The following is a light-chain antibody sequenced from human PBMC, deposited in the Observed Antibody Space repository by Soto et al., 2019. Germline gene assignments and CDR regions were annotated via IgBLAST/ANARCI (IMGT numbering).Light chain of an antibody. CDR3: QQYGTSPRT. CDR1: QSVSSSY. CDR2: GAS. Sequence: EIVLTQSPGTLSLSPGERATHSCRASQSVSSSYLAWYQQNPGQAPRLLIYGASNRATGIPDKFSGSGSGTDFTLTISRLEPEDFAVYYCQQYGTSPRTFGQGTKVDIK. V-gene: IGKV3-20*01. J-gene: IGKJ1*01.